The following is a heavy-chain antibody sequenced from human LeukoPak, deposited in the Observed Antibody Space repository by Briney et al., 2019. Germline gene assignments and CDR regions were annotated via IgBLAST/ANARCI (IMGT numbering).Heavy chain of an antibody. CDR1: GGSFSGYY. CDR2: INHSGST. CDR3: ARAGYSYGYGYYYMDV. Sequence: SETLSLTCAVYGGSFSGYYWSWIRRPPGKGLEWIGEINHSGSTNYNPSLKSRVTISVDTFKNQFSLKLSSVTAADTAVYYCARAGYSYGYGYYYMDVWGKGTTVTVSS. J-gene: IGHJ6*03. D-gene: IGHD5-18*01. V-gene: IGHV4-34*01.